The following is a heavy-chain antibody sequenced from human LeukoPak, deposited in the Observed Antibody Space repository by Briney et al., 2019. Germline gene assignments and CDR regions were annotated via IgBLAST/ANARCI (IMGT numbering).Heavy chain of an antibody. J-gene: IGHJ6*02. CDR3: ARGSPRGIGYYYYYGMDV. V-gene: IGHV4-34*01. CDR1: AGTFSGYY. D-gene: IGHD3-16*01. CDR2: INNSGTT. Sequence: SVTLSFTCAVYAGTFSGYYWSWIRHPPGKGLEWSGEINNSGTTNYNPSLKSRTTISVDTSKNQFSLKLSSVTAADTAVYYCARGSPRGIGYYYYYGMDVWGQGTTVTVSS.